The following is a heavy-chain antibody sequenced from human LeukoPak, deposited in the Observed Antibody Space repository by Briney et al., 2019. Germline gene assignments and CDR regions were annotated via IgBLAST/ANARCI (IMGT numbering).Heavy chain of an antibody. CDR3: AKGDFGWLLSSLDY. CDR2: VSDSGRST. Sequence: PGESLRLSCAASGFTFNNYAMSWVRQAPGKGLESFSAVSDSGRSTYYADSVKCRFTISRDNSKNTLYLQVNSLRAEDTAVYYCAKGDFGWLLSSLDYWGQGTLVTVSS. V-gene: IGHV3-23*01. J-gene: IGHJ4*02. D-gene: IGHD3-9*01. CDR1: GFTFNNYA.